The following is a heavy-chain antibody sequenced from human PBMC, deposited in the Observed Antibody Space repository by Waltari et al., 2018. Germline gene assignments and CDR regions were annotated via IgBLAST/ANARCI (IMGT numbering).Heavy chain of an antibody. J-gene: IGHJ4*02. V-gene: IGHV3-49*04. CDR1: GFTFGDYA. Sequence: EVQLVESGGGLVQPGRSLRLSCTASGFTFGDYAMSWVRQAPGKGLEWVGFIRSKAYGGTTEYAASVKGRFTISRDDSKSIAYLQMNSLKTEDTAVYYCTITYCSSTSCPSEFDYWGQGTLVTVSS. CDR3: TITYCSSTSCPSEFDY. CDR2: IRSKAYGGTT. D-gene: IGHD2-2*01.